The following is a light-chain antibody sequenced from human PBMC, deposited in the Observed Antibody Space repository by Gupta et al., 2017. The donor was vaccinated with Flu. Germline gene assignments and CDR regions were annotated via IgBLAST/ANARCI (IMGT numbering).Light chain of an antibody. CDR1: QGISSY. V-gene: IGKV1-9*01. J-gene: IGKJ2*01. Sequence: PSFLSASVGDRVTITCRASQGISSYLASYQQKPGKAPKLLIYAASTLQSGVPSRFSGSGSGTEFTLTISSLQPEDFATYYCQQLNSYPRTFGQGTKLEIE. CDR3: QQLNSYPRT. CDR2: AAS.